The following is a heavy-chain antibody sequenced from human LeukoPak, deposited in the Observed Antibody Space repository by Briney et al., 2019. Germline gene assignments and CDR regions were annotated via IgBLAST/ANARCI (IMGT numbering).Heavy chain of an antibody. CDR2: IYFSGST. CDR3: ARSYDTNFDY. Sequence: PSETLSLTCTVSGASISRYYWSWIRQPPGKGLEWIGYIYFSGSTSYNPSLKSRVTISVDRSKNQFSLKLSSVAAADTAVYYCARSYDTNFDYWDQGTLVTVSS. J-gene: IGHJ4*02. V-gene: IGHV4-59*01. D-gene: IGHD3-3*01. CDR1: GASISRYY.